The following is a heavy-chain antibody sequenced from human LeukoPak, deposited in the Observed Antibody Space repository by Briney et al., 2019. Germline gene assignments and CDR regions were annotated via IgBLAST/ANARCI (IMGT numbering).Heavy chain of an antibody. D-gene: IGHD3-10*01. Sequence: SVKVSCKASGGTFSSCAISWVRQAPGQGLEWMGGIIPIFGTANYAQKFQGRVTITADESTSTAYMELSSLRSEDTAVYYCATGSGSYLVEEAYWGQGTLVTVSS. J-gene: IGHJ4*02. CDR2: IIPIFGTA. V-gene: IGHV1-69*13. CDR1: GGTFSSCA. CDR3: ATGSGSYLVEEAY.